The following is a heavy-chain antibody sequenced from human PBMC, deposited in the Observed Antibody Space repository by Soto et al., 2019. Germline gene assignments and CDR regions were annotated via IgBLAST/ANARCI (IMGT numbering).Heavy chain of an antibody. Sequence: QVQLVESGGGVVQPGRSLRLSCAASGFTFSSYAMHWVRQAPGKGLEWVAVISYDGSNKYYADSVKGRFTISRDNSKNTLYLQMNSLRAEDTAVYYCAGDLYPYYFDYWGQGTLVTVSS. CDR3: AGDLYPYYFDY. CDR1: GFTFSSYA. CDR2: ISYDGSNK. V-gene: IGHV3-30-3*01. J-gene: IGHJ4*02.